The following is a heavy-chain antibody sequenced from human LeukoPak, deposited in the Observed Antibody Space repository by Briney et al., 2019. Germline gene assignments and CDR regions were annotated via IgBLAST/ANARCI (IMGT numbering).Heavy chain of an antibody. CDR1: GYSFGSFG. CDR3: ARGGYYGSGSFPDY. Sequence: GASVKVSCKASGYSFGSFGINWVRQAPGQGLEWVGWISAYNGDTNYAQKLQGRVTITTDTSTNTAYMDLMSLRSDDTAVYYCARGGYYGSGSFPDYWGQGTLVTVSS. D-gene: IGHD3-10*01. J-gene: IGHJ4*02. CDR2: ISAYNGDT. V-gene: IGHV1-18*01.